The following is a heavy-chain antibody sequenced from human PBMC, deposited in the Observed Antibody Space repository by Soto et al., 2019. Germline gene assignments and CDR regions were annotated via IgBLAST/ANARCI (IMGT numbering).Heavy chain of an antibody. CDR2: ISGSGGST. CDR3: AKDGPVVPAAPRVYYFDY. CDR1: GFTFSSYA. J-gene: IGHJ4*02. Sequence: EVQLLESGGGLVQPGGSLRLSCAASGFTFSSYAMSWVRQAPGQGLEWVSAISGSGGSTYYADSVKGRFTISRDNSKNTMYLQMSSLRAEDTAVYYCAKDGPVVPAAPRVYYFDYWGQGTLVTV. V-gene: IGHV3-23*01. D-gene: IGHD2-2*01.